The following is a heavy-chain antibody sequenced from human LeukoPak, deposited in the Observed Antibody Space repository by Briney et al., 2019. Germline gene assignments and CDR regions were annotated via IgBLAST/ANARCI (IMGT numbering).Heavy chain of an antibody. CDR3: ARCSRDGYNYGY. J-gene: IGHJ4*02. CDR1: GYSFKRYC. CDR2: IYSGDSDT. D-gene: IGHD5-24*01. Sequence: GESLKISCKGSGYSFKRYCIGGVRLMPRKGMEWVGIIYSGDSDTRYSPSFQGQVTISADKSISTAYLQWSSLKASDTAMYYCARCSRDGYNYGYWGQGTLVTVSS. V-gene: IGHV5-51*01.